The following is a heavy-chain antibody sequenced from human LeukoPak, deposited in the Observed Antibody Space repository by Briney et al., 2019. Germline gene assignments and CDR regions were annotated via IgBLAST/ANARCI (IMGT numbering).Heavy chain of an antibody. V-gene: IGHV1-8*01. CDR1: GYTFTNYD. D-gene: IGHD2-2*01. Sequence: ASVRVSCKTSGYTFTNYDINWVRQATGQGLEWMGWMNPNSGNTGYAQKFQGRVTMTRNTSISTAFMELSSLRSEDTAVYYCARPHCSSTDCHPPEWFDPWGQGTLVTVSS. CDR2: MNPNSGNT. J-gene: IGHJ5*02. CDR3: ARPHCSSTDCHPPEWFDP.